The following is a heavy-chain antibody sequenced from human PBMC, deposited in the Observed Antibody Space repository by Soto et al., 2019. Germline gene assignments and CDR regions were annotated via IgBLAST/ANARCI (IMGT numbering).Heavy chain of an antibody. CDR3: ARDPLELRRKYYYYGMDV. Sequence: QVQLVQSGAEVKKPGSSVKVSCKASGGTFSSYAISWVRQAPGQGLEWMGGIIPIFGTANYAQKFQGRVTITADESTSTAYMERSSLRSDDTAVDYCARDPLELRRKYYYYGMDVWGQGTTVTVSS. V-gene: IGHV1-69*12. J-gene: IGHJ6*02. D-gene: IGHD1-7*01. CDR1: GGTFSSYA. CDR2: IIPIFGTA.